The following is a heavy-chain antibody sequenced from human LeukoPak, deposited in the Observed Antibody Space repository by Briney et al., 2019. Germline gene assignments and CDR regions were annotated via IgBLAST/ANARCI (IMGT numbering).Heavy chain of an antibody. J-gene: IGHJ6*02. D-gene: IGHD6-19*01. CDR1: GFTFSSYW. Sequence: PGGSLRLSCAASGFTFSSYWLRWVREAPGKGLVCVSRINMDLSSTSYADSVKGRFTISRENAKNTLYLQMNSLRAEDTAVYYCSRDGSGWSRDVWGQGTTVIVSS. V-gene: IGHV3-74*01. CDR3: SRDGSGWSRDV. CDR2: INMDLSST.